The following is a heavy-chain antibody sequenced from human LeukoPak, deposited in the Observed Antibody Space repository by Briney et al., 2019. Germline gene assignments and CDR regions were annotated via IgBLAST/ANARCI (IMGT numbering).Heavy chain of an antibody. CDR3: ARHSDSGSYRAYGFDI. Sequence: PSETLSLTCTVSGGSISSGGYYWSWIRQHPGKGLEWIGYIYYSGSTYYNPSLKSRVTISVDTSKNQFSLKVTSVTAADTAVYYCARHSDSGSYRAYGFDIWGQGTMVTVSS. CDR1: GGSISSGGYY. D-gene: IGHD3-10*01. V-gene: IGHV4-31*03. J-gene: IGHJ3*02. CDR2: IYYSGST.